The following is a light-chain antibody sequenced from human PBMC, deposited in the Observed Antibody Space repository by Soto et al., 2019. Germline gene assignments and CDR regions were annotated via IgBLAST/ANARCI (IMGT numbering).Light chain of an antibody. CDR2: KVS. CDR1: QSVDTW. CDR3: QQYKRSWT. V-gene: IGKV1-5*03. Sequence: DIQMTQSPSTLSASVGDRVTITCRASQSVDTWLAWYQQKPGKAPKVLISKVSNLESGVPSRFSGSGYGTEFTLTISSLQPDDFATYYCQQYKRSWTFGQGTK. J-gene: IGKJ1*01.